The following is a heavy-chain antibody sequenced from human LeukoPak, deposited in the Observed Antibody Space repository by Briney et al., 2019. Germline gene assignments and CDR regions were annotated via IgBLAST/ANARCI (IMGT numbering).Heavy chain of an antibody. D-gene: IGHD3-10*01. CDR1: GFTFSSYA. J-gene: IGHJ6*02. Sequence: GGSLRLSCAASGFTFSSYAMHWVRQAPGKGLEWVAVISYDGSNKYYADSVKGRFTISRDNSKNTLYLQMNSLRAEDTAVYYCARDRYRTMVRAIGYYYYGMDVWGQGTTVTVSS. V-gene: IGHV3-30-3*01. CDR2: ISYDGSNK. CDR3: ARDRYRTMVRAIGYYYYGMDV.